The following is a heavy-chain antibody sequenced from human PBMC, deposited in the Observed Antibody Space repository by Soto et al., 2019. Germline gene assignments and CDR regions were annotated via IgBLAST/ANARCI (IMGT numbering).Heavy chain of an antibody. CDR3: ARGGTYYGSGFYYMDV. J-gene: IGHJ6*03. D-gene: IGHD3-10*01. V-gene: IGHV4-59*01. Sequence: QVQLQESGPGLVKPSETLSLTCTVSGGSISSYYWSWIRQPPGKGLECIGYIYYSGSTNYNPSLKGRVTISVDTSKNQFSLKLSSVTAADTAVYYCARGGTYYGSGFYYMDVWGKGTTVTVSS. CDR1: GGSISSYY. CDR2: IYYSGST.